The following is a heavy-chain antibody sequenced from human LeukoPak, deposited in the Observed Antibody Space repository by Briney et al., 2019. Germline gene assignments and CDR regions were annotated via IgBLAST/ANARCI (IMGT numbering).Heavy chain of an antibody. CDR1: GYTFTSYG. CDR2: ISAYNGNT. D-gene: IGHD2/OR15-2a*01. CDR3: ARGVIILPRPSDAFDI. V-gene: IGHV1-18*01. J-gene: IGHJ3*02. Sequence: EASVKVSCKASGYTFTSYGISWVRQAPGQGLEWMGWISAYNGNTNYAQKLQGRVTMTTDTSTSTAYMELRSLRSDDTAVYYCARGVIILPRPSDAFDIWGQGTMVTVSS.